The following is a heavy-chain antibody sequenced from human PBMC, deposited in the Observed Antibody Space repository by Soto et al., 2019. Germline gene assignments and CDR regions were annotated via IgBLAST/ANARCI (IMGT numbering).Heavy chain of an antibody. CDR1: GFTFSSYA. CDR3: ARENSSSGTLGYFDY. J-gene: IGHJ4*02. V-gene: IGHV3-30-3*01. CDR2: ISYDGSNK. D-gene: IGHD6-6*01. Sequence: QVQLVESGGGVVQPGRSLRLSCAASGFTFSSYAMYWVRQAPGKGLEWVAVISYDGSNKYYADSVKGRFTISRDNSKNMLYLQMNSLRAEDTAVYYCARENSSSGTLGYFDYWGQGTLVTVSS.